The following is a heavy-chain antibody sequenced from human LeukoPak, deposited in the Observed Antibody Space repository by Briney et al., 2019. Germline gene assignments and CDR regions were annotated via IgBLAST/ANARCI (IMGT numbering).Heavy chain of an antibody. CDR1: GFTFSRYW. J-gene: IGHJ6*02. CDR2: INSDGSTT. Sequence: PGGSLRLSCAASGFTFSRYWMNWVRQAPGKGLVWVSRINSDGSTTRYADSVKGRFTISRDNAKNTMYLQMNSLRAEDTAVYYCARENFYGMDVWGQGTMVTVSS. V-gene: IGHV3-74*01. CDR3: ARENFYGMDV.